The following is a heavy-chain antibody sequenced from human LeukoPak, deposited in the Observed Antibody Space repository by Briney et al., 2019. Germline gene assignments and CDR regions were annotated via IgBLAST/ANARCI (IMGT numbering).Heavy chain of an antibody. J-gene: IGHJ1*01. CDR3: ARLDCFVEGCYNH. V-gene: IGHV4-59*08. D-gene: IGHD2-15*01. Sequence: KPSETLSLTCSVSGASVTSSYWNWIRQPPGKGLEWIGYVSSGGTTNYIPSLRSRVVMSVDTAKNDISLNLTSVTAADAAIYYCARLDCFVEGCYNHWGRGTLVTVSS. CDR1: GASVTSSY. CDR2: VSSGGTT.